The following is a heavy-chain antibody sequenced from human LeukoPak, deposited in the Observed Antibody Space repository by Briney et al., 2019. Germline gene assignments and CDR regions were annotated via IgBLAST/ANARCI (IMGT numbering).Heavy chain of an antibody. CDR2: IGYDGSNT. Sequence: GGSLRLSCAASGFILSTYGMHWVRQAPGKGLDWVAFIGYDGSNTWYAGSVKGRFTISRDNSKNTLYLLMNSLRGDDTAVYYCAKDPGYQPPGYYMDVWGKGATVTVSS. CDR3: AKDPGYQPPGYYMDV. J-gene: IGHJ6*03. D-gene: IGHD2-2*01. CDR1: GFILSTYG. V-gene: IGHV3-30*02.